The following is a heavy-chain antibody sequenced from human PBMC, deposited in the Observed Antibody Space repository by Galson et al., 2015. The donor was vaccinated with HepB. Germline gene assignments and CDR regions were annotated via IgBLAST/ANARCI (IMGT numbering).Heavy chain of an antibody. D-gene: IGHD3-22*01. CDR2: ISTYNDNT. Sequence: SVKVSCKASGYTFTSYGINWVRQAPGQGLEWMGWISTYNDNTNYAQKLQGRVTMTTDTSTSTAYMELRSLRSDDTAVYYCARDVTHYYDSSGYLGQVDYWGQGTLVTVSS. V-gene: IGHV1-18*01. CDR3: ARDVTHYYDSSGYLGQVDY. CDR1: GYTFTSYG. J-gene: IGHJ4*02.